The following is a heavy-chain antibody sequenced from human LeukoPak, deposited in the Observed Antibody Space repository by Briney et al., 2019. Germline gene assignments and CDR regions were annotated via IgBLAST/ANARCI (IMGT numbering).Heavy chain of an antibody. CDR3: ARETGWQQPVDY. CDR2: INPSGGST. J-gene: IGHJ4*02. V-gene: IGHV1-46*01. CDR1: GYTFTSYY. D-gene: IGHD6-13*01. Sequence: GASVKVSCKASGYTFTSYYMHWVRQAPGQGLEWMGIINPSGGSTSYAQKFQGRVTMTRDTSTSTAYMELSSLRSEDTAVYYCARETGWQQPVDYWGQGTLVTVSS.